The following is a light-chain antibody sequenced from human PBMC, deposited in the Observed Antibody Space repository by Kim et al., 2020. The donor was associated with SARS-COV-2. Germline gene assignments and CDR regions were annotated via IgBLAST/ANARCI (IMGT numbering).Light chain of an antibody. CDR3: QAWASDTYV. V-gene: IGLV3-1*01. CDR1: NLGDKY. J-gene: IGLJ1*01. Sequence: SYELTQPPSVSVSPGQTASISCSGDNLGDKYACWYQQKPGQSPVLVIYQDSRRPSGIPERFSGSNSGNTATLTISGTQAMDEADYYCQAWASDTYVFGTG. CDR2: QDS.